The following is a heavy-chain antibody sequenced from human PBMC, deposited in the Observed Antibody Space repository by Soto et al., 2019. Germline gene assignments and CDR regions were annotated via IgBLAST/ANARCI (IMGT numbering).Heavy chain of an antibody. D-gene: IGHD6-19*01. J-gene: IGHJ4*02. CDR1: GFTFSSYG. Sequence: GGSLRLSCAASGFTFSSYGMHWVRQAPGKGLEWVAVIWYDGSNKYYADSVKGRFTISRDNSKNTLYLQMNSLRAEDTAVYYCARDPTDSSGWWNSGSSRENDYWGQGTLVTVSS. CDR2: IWYDGSNK. V-gene: IGHV3-33*01. CDR3: ARDPTDSSGWWNSGSSRENDY.